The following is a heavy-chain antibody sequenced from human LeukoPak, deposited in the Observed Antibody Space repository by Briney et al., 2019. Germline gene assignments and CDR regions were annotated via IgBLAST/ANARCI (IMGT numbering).Heavy chain of an antibody. V-gene: IGHV3-48*03. CDR3: AELGITMIGGV. J-gene: IGHJ6*04. CDR1: GFTFSSYE. CDR2: ISSSGSTI. D-gene: IGHD3-10*02. Sequence: GGSLRLSCADSGFTFSSYEMNWVRQAPGKGLEWVSYISSSGSTIYYADSVKGRFTVSRDNAKNSLYLQMNSLRAEDTAVYYCAELGITMIGGVWGKGTTVTISS.